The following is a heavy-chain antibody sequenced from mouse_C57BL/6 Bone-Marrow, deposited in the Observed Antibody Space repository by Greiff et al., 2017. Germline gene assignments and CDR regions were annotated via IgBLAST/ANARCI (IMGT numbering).Heavy chain of an antibody. CDR3: ARNAIYDGYYGGFAY. V-gene: IGHV1-81*01. Sequence: LQESGAELARPGASVKLSCKASGYTFTSYGISWVKQRTGQGLEWIGEIYPRSGNTYYNEKFKGKATLTADTSSSTAYMQLSSLTSEDSAIYFCARNAIYDGYYGGFAYWGQGTLVTVSA. D-gene: IGHD2-3*01. J-gene: IGHJ3*01. CDR2: IYPRSGNT. CDR1: GYTFTSYG.